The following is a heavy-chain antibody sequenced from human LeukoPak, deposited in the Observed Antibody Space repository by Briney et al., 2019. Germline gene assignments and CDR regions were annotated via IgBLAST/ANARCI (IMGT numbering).Heavy chain of an antibody. CDR1: GFTFSSYA. Sequence: PGGSLRLSCAASGFTFSSYAMSWVRQAPGKGPEWVSAISGSGGSTYYADSVKGRFTISRDNSKNTLYLQMNSLRAEDTAVYYCACEPYSSSWYYVYWGQGTLVTVSS. D-gene: IGHD6-13*01. CDR2: ISGSGGST. J-gene: IGHJ4*02. V-gene: IGHV3-23*01. CDR3: ACEPYSSSWYYVY.